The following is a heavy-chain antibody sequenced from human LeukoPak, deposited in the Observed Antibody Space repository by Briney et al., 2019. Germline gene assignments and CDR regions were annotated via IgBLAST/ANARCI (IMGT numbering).Heavy chain of an antibody. CDR3: ARDGLSWFGETTDERLSKNWFDP. Sequence: ASVKVSCKASGYTFTGYYMHWVRQAPGQGLEWMGWINPNSGGTNYAQKFQGRVTMTRDTSISTAYMELSRLRSDDTAVYYCARDGLSWFGETTDERLSKNWFDPWGQGTPVTVSS. CDR2: INPNSGGT. J-gene: IGHJ5*02. CDR1: GYTFTGYY. D-gene: IGHD3-10*01. V-gene: IGHV1-2*02.